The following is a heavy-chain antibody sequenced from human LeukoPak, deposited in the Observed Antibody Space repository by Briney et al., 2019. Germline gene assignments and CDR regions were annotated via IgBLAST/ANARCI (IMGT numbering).Heavy chain of an antibody. Sequence: GGSLRFSCAASGFTFSSYGMHWVRQAPGKGLEWVAFIRYDGSNKYYADSVKGRFTISRDNSKNTLYLQMNSLRAEDTAVYYCAKDRYYYDSSGYYFSYDYWGQGTLVTVSS. CDR3: AKDRYYYDSSGYYFSYDY. J-gene: IGHJ4*02. D-gene: IGHD3-22*01. CDR1: GFTFSSYG. CDR2: IRYDGSNK. V-gene: IGHV3-30*02.